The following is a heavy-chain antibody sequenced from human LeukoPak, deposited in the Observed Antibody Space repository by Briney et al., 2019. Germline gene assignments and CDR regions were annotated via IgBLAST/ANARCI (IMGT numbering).Heavy chain of an antibody. CDR3: ARAPINCSSTSCYPHYYYYGMDV. CDR1: GFTFSSYA. D-gene: IGHD2-2*01. V-gene: IGHV3-11*01. J-gene: IGHJ6*02. Sequence: GGSLRLSCAASGFTFSSYAMSWIRQAPGKGLEWVSYISSSGSTIYYADSVKGRFTISRDNAKNSLYLQMNSLRAEDTAVYYCARAPINCSSTSCYPHYYYYGMDVWGQGTTVTVSS. CDR2: ISSSGSTI.